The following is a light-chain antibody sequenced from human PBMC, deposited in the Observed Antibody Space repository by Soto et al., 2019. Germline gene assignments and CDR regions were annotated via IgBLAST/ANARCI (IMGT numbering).Light chain of an antibody. V-gene: IGKV1-9*01. CDR3: QHLHSYPIT. CDR2: AAS. CDR1: QDISSH. J-gene: IGKJ5*01. Sequence: DIQLTQSPSFLSASVGDRVTITCRASQDISSHFAWYQQKPGKAPNLLIYAASTLQSGVPSRFSGSGSGTEFTLTISSLQPEDFATYYCQHLHSYPITFGQGTRLEIK.